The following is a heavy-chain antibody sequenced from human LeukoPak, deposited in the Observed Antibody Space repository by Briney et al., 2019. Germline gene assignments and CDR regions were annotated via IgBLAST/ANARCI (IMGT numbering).Heavy chain of an antibody. D-gene: IGHD3-22*01. CDR3: ARIPSVASLYYYDSSGYYFRDY. CDR1: GGSFSGYY. V-gene: IGHV4-34*01. CDR2: INHSGST. Sequence: SETLSLTCAVYGGSFSGYYWSWIRQPPGKGLEWIGEINHSGSTNYNPSLKSRVTISVDTSKNQFSLKLSSVTAADTAVYYCARIPSVASLYYYDSSGYYFRDYWGQGTLVTVSS. J-gene: IGHJ4*02.